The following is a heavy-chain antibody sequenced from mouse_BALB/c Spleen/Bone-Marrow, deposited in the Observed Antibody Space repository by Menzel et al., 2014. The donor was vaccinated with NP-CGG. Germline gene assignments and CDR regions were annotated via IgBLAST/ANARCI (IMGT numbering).Heavy chain of an antibody. Sequence: VQLQESGPELVKPGASVKISCKASGYAFSSSWVNWVKQRPGQGLGWIGRIYPGDGDIYYNGKFKGKATLTADKSSSTSYMQLSSLTSVDSAVYFCARSDGYRVMDYWGQGTSVTVSS. D-gene: IGHD2-3*01. V-gene: IGHV1-82*01. J-gene: IGHJ4*01. CDR2: IYPGDGDI. CDR3: ARSDGYRVMDY. CDR1: GYAFSSSW.